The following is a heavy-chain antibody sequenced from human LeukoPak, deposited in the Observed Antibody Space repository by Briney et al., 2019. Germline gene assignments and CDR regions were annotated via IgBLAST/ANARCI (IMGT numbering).Heavy chain of an antibody. CDR2: IKQDGSGK. V-gene: IGHV3-7*05. Sequence: GGSLRLSCVASGFTFSNYWMSWVRQAPGKGLEWVANIKQDGSGKYFVDSVKGRFTISRDNVKNSLYLQMNSLRAEDTAVYYCAHISSSWPDYWGQGTLVTVSS. J-gene: IGHJ4*02. D-gene: IGHD6-13*01. CDR3: AHISSSWPDY. CDR1: GFTFSNYW.